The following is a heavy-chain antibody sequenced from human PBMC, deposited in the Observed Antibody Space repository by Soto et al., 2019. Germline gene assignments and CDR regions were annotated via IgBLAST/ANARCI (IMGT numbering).Heavy chain of an antibody. CDR1: GGTFSSYA. Sequence: QVQLVQSGAEVQKPGSSVKVSCKASGGTFSSYAISWVRQAPGQGLEWMGGIIPIFGTANYAQKFQGRVTITADESTSTAYMELSSLRSEDTAVYYCARVARVDSSGYYYYYYGMDVWGQGTTVTVSS. CDR2: IIPIFGTA. J-gene: IGHJ6*02. CDR3: ARVARVDSSGYYYYYYGMDV. D-gene: IGHD3-22*01. V-gene: IGHV1-69*01.